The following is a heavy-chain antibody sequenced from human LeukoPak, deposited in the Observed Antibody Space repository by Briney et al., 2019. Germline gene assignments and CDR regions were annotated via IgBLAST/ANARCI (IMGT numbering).Heavy chain of an antibody. CDR2: ISSSSSSYI. D-gene: IGHD2-2*01. Sequence: GGSLRLSCAASGFTFSSYSMNWVRQAPGKGLEWVSSISSSSSSYIYYADSVKGRFTISRDDAKNSLYPQMNSLRAEDTAVYYCARLNCSSTSCYLGAFDIWGQGTMVTVSS. V-gene: IGHV3-21*01. J-gene: IGHJ3*02. CDR3: ARLNCSSTSCYLGAFDI. CDR1: GFTFSSYS.